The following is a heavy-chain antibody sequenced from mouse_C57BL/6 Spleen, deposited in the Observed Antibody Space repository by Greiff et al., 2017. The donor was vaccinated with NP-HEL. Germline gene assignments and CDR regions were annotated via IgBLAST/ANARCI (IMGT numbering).Heavy chain of an antibody. CDR2: INPSTGGT. Sequence: VQLQQSGPELVKPGASVKISCKASGYSFTGYYMNWVKQSPEKSLEWIGEINPSTGGTTYNQKFKAKATLTVDKSSSTAYMQLKSLTSEDSAVYYCARRDYYAMDYWGQGTSVTVSS. CDR1: GYSFTGYY. CDR3: ARRDYYAMDY. J-gene: IGHJ4*01. V-gene: IGHV1-42*01.